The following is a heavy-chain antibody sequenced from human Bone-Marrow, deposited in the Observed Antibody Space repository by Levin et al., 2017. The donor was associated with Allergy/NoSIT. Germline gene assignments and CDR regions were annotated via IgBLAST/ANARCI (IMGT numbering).Heavy chain of an antibody. V-gene: IGHV4-34*01. Sequence: SPTLSLPCAVEGGSFRGYYWGWVRQSPEKGLEWIGVINDSGTAKYNPSLASRVTVSLDPTKNQFSLSLTSVTAADTAIYYCVRDRSVFRMDVWGKGTAVAVSS. J-gene: IGHJ6*03. CDR2: INDSGTA. D-gene: IGHD3-3*01. CDR1: GGSFRGYY. CDR3: VRDRSVFRMDV.